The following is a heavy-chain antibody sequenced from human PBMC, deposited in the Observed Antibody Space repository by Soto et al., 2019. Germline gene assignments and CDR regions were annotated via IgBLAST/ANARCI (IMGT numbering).Heavy chain of an antibody. V-gene: IGHV2-26*01. CDR1: GFSLSNARMG. CDR3: ARIRYSDYVHWNFAL. CDR2: LFATDEK. Sequence: QVTLKESGPVLVKPTETLTLTCTVSGFSLSNARMGVSWIRQPPVKALEWLARLFATDEKSYSTSLKSRLTISKDTLRSQVVLTMTNMDPVDTATYYCARIRYSDYVHWNFALWGRGTLVTVSS. D-gene: IGHD5-12*01. J-gene: IGHJ2*01.